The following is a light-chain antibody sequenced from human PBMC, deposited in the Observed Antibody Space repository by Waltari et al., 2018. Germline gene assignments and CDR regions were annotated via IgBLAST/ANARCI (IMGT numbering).Light chain of an antibody. CDR1: GSDVGGYDY. Sequence: QSALTQPASVSGSPGQSITISCTGTGSDVGGYDYVSWYQRHPGKVPKVMIYDVNKRPSWVSDRFSGSKSGYTASLTISGLQAQDEADYYCSSYTSSRAIFVFGIGTKVTVL. V-gene: IGLV2-14*01. CDR3: SSYTSSRAIFV. J-gene: IGLJ1*01. CDR2: DVN.